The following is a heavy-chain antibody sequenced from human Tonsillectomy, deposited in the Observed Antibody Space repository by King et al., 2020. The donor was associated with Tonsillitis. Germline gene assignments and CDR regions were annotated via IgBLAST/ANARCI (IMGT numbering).Heavy chain of an antibody. J-gene: IGHJ6*03. D-gene: IGHD6-6*01. Sequence: QLQESGPGLVKPSETLSLTCTVSGGSIRSYYWNWIRQPPGKGLEWIGYIYYSGSTNYNPSLKSRVTISVDTSKNQFSLNLSSVTAADTAVYYCASRQAARPYYYYYMDVWGKGTTVTVSS. CDR1: GGSIRSYY. CDR3: ASRQAARPYYYYYMDV. CDR2: IYYSGST. V-gene: IGHV4-59*08.